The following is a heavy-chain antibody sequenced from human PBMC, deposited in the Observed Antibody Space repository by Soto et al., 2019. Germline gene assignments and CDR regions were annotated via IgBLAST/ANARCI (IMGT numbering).Heavy chain of an antibody. Sequence: QVQLVQSGAEVKKPGSSVKVSCKASGGTFSSYAISWVRQAPGQGLEWMGGIIPIFGTANYAQKFQGRATIIADESTCTAYMKLSSLRFEDTAVYYCVIGGGSSWYRAYFEYWGQGTLVTVSS. CDR2: IIPIFGTA. CDR1: GGTFSSYA. CDR3: VIGGGSSWYRAYFEY. D-gene: IGHD6-13*01. V-gene: IGHV1-69*12. J-gene: IGHJ4*02.